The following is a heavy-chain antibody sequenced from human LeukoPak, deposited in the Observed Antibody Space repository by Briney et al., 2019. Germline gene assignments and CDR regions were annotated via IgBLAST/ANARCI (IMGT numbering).Heavy chain of an antibody. J-gene: IGHJ4*02. CDR1: GGSVINTNW. Sequence: PSETLSLTCGVSGGSVINTNWWTWVRQPPGKGLEWIGEVHLDGRTNYNPSLESRFTMSVDVSENQVSLKLTSVTAAATAVYYCAREGGFYRPLDHSGQGTLVTVSS. D-gene: IGHD3-3*01. V-gene: IGHV4-4*02. CDR3: AREGGFYRPLDH. CDR2: VHLDGRT.